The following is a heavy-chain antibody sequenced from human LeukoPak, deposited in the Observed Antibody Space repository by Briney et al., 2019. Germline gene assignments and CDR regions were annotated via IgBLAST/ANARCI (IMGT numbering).Heavy chain of an antibody. J-gene: IGHJ4*02. D-gene: IGHD4-17*01. V-gene: IGHV2-70*01. Sequence: ESGPTLVNPTQTLTLTCTFSGFSLSTRGMCVSWIRQPPGKALEWLALIDWNDDKYYSTSLKTRLTISKDTSKNQVVITMTNMDPVDTATYYCARITTVTTSYDFWGQGTLVTVSS. CDR3: ARITTVTTSYDF. CDR2: IDWNDDK. CDR1: GFSLSTRGMC.